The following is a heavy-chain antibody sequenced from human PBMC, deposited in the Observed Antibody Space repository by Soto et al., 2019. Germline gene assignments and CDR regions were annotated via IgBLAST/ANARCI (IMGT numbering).Heavy chain of an antibody. CDR3: ARETPGRQWSIAARPVNWFDP. V-gene: IGHV6-1*01. Sequence: PSETLSLTCAISGDSVSSNSAAWNWIRQSPTRSLEWLGRTYYRSKLYNDYAVSVKSRITINPDTSKNQFSLQLNSVTPEDTAVYYCARETPGRQWSIAARPVNWFDPWGQGTLVTVSS. CDR1: GDSVSSNSAA. CDR2: TYYRSKLYN. J-gene: IGHJ5*02. D-gene: IGHD6-6*01.